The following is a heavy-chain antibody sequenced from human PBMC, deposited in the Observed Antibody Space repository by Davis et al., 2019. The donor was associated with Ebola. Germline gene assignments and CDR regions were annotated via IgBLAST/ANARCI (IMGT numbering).Heavy chain of an antibody. J-gene: IGHJ5*02. Sequence: SVKVSCKASGGTFSSYAISWVRQAPGQGLEWMGGIIPILGIANYAQKFQGRVTITADESTSTAYMELSSLRSEDTAVYYCARGTPVGYCSGGSCYWFDPWGQGTLVTVSS. V-gene: IGHV1-69*10. CDR2: IIPILGIA. D-gene: IGHD2-15*01. CDR3: ARGTPVGYCSGGSCYWFDP. CDR1: GGTFSSYA.